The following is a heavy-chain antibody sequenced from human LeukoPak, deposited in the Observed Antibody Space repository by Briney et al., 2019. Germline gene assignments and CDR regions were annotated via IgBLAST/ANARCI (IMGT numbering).Heavy chain of an antibody. CDR3: AKGKSIASLRYMDV. CDR2: ITWDSGTI. J-gene: IGHJ6*04. CDR1: GFSLGDYA. D-gene: IGHD2-2*01. Sequence: GGSLRLSCEASGFSLGDYAMHWVRQIPGKGLEWVSGITWDSGTIDYAGSVRGRFTISRDNAKNSLYLQMNTLRPEDTAIYYCAKGKSIASLRYMDVWGKGTTVIVSS. V-gene: IGHV3-9*01.